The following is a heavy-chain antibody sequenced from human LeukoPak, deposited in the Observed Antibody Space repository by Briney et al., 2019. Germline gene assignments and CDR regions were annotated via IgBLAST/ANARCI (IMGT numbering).Heavy chain of an antibody. V-gene: IGHV6-1*01. Sequence: SQTLSLTCAISGDSVSSNSAAWNWIRQSPSRGLEWLGRTYYRSNWYNDYALSVKSRITIYPDTSKNQFSLQLDSVTPADTAVYYCARGYYDRSGAADYWGQGTLVTVSS. D-gene: IGHD3-22*01. CDR1: GDSVSSNSAA. J-gene: IGHJ4*02. CDR2: TYYRSNWYN. CDR3: ARGYYDRSGAADY.